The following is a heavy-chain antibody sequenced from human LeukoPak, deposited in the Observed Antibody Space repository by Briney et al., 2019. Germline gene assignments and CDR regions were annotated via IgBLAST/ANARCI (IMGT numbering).Heavy chain of an antibody. CDR1: GGTFSSYA. D-gene: IGHD3-10*01. CDR3: ARDLENYYGSGSYYNVDY. CDR2: INPNSGGT. J-gene: IGHJ4*02. V-gene: IGHV1-2*06. Sequence: ASVKVSCKASGGTFSSYAISWVRQAPGQGLEWMGRINPNSGGTNYAQKFQGRVTMTRDTSISTAYMELSRLRSDDTAVYYCARDLENYYGSGSYYNVDYWGQGTLVTVSS.